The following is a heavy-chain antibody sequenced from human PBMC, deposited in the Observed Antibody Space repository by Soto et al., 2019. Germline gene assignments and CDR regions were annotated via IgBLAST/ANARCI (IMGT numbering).Heavy chain of an antibody. Sequence: GGSLRLSCAASGFTFSTYSMNWVRQAPGKGLEWVSSISSSSYIYYADSVKGRFTISRDNAKNSLYLQMSSLRADDTAVYYCARDPIVVVPSARGPPYGMDVWGQGTTVTVSS. CDR3: ARDPIVVVPSARGPPYGMDV. D-gene: IGHD2-2*01. CDR2: ISSSSYI. J-gene: IGHJ6*02. V-gene: IGHV3-21*06. CDR1: GFTFSTYS.